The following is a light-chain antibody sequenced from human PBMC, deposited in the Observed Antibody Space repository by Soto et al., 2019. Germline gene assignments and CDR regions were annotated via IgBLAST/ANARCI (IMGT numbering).Light chain of an antibody. J-gene: IGLJ3*02. V-gene: IGLV1-51*01. Sequence: QSVLTQPPSVSAAPGHKVTNSCSGSSSNIGNNYVSWYQQLPGTAPKLLIYDNNKRPSGIPDRFSGSKSGTSATLGITGLQTGDEADYYCGTWDSSLSAVVFGGVTKLTVL. CDR3: GTWDSSLSAVV. CDR2: DNN. CDR1: SSNIGNNY.